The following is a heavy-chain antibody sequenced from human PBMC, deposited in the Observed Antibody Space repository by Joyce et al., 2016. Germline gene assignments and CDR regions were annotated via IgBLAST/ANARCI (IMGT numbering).Heavy chain of an antibody. D-gene: IGHD4-11*01. Sequence: QVHLVQSGAEVKKPGASVKVSCKASGKSLTNYYVHWVRQAPGQGLEWMGNIIPAGRSTRSAQNFQGRLTLTRDKSTSTVYMGRTGLTSEDTAVYYCARDGHDEFASKFLLDSWGQGTLLSVSS. J-gene: IGHJ4*02. V-gene: IGHV1-46*01. CDR1: GKSLTNYY. CDR2: IIPAGRST. CDR3: ARDGHDEFASKFLLDS.